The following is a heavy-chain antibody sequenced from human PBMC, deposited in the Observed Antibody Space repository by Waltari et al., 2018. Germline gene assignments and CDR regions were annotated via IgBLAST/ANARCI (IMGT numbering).Heavy chain of an antibody. J-gene: IGHJ4*02. Sequence: HVQVVQSGAEVKRPGASLKVSCKASGYTFTGYYMHWARQAPGQGLEWMGWINPNSGGTNYAQKFQGRVTMTRDTSISTAYMELSRLRSDDTAVYYCARGITGTTGDYFDYWGQGTLVTVSS. V-gene: IGHV1-2*02. D-gene: IGHD1-7*01. CDR1: GYTFTGYY. CDR2: INPNSGGT. CDR3: ARGITGTTGDYFDY.